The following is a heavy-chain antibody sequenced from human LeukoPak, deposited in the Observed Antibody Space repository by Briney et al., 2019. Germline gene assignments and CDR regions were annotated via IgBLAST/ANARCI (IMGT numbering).Heavy chain of an antibody. CDR2: ISSSSSYI. J-gene: IGHJ4*02. V-gene: IGHV3-21*01. Sequence: GGSLRLSCAASGYTFSNYGMNWVRQAPGKGLEWVSFISSSSSYIYYADSVKGRFTISRDNAKKSLYLQMNSLRAEDTAVYYCARERDSSGYYSFFDYWGQGTLVTVSS. CDR1: GYTFSNYG. CDR3: ARERDSSGYYSFFDY. D-gene: IGHD3-22*01.